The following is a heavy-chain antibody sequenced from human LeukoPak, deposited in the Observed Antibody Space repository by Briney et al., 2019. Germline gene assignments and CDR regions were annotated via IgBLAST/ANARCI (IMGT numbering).Heavy chain of an antibody. D-gene: IGHD3-3*01. CDR1: GFSFSSYA. J-gene: IGHJ6*02. V-gene: IGHV3-30-3*01. CDR3: ARGAPYDFWSGYYDALIYYYGMDV. Sequence: GGSLRLSCAASGFSFSSYAIHWVRQAPGKGLEWVAVISYGGSNIYYADSVRGRFTISRDNSKNTVYLQINSLRTEDTAVYSCARGAPYDFWSGYYDALIYYYGMDVWGQGTTVTVSS. CDR2: ISYGGSNI.